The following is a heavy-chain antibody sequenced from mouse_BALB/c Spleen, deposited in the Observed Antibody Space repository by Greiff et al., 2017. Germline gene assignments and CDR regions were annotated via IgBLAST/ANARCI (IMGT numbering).Heavy chain of an antibody. Sequence: QVQLQQSGAELAKPGASVKMSCKASGYTFTSYWMHWVKQRPGQGLEWIGYINPSTGYTEYNQKFKDKATLTADKSSSTAYMQLSSLTSEDSAVYYCARSSVRHAMDYWGQGTSVTVSS. CDR3: ARSSVRHAMDY. CDR1: GYTFTSYW. J-gene: IGHJ4*01. V-gene: IGHV1-7*01. CDR2: INPSTGYT.